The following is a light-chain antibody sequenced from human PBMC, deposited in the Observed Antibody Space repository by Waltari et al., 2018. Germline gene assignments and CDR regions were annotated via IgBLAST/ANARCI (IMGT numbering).Light chain of an antibody. CDR1: SGYSSNV. J-gene: IGLJ3*02. Sequence: QLVVTQSPSASASLGASVKLTCTLSSGYSSNVIAWLQQRPEKGPRYLMKVNSDGSHTKGDEIPDRFSGASSGAERYLPISSLQSEDEGDYYCQSGGHGTWVFGGGTKLTVL. CDR3: QSGGHGTWV. CDR2: VNSDGSH. V-gene: IGLV4-69*01.